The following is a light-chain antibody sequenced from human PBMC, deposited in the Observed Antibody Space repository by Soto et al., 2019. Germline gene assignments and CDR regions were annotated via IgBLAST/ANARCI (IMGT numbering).Light chain of an antibody. CDR1: QSVSSSY. CDR2: GAS. CDR3: QQYGSSPT. Sequence: IVLTQSPGTLSLSPRERATLSCRASQSVSSSYLAWYQQKPGQAPRLLIYGASSRATGIPDRFSGSGSGTDFTLTISRLEPEDFAVYYCQQYGSSPTFGQGTKVDIK. V-gene: IGKV3-20*01. J-gene: IGKJ1*01.